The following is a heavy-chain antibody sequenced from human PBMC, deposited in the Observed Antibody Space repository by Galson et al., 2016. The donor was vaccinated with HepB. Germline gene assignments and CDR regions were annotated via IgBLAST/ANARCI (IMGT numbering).Heavy chain of an antibody. D-gene: IGHD3-22*01. V-gene: IGHV1-69*08. CDR3: ASGGIYDSSGFYDY. CDR2: LIPMLGTL. J-gene: IGHJ4*02. Sequence: SVKVSCKASGGTLTSQSISWVRQAPGQGLEWVGWLIPMLGTLNFAQKFQARVTITTDNSTDTVYMELSSLSSEDTATYFCASGGIYDSSGFYDYWGQGTPVTVSS. CDR1: GGTLTSQS.